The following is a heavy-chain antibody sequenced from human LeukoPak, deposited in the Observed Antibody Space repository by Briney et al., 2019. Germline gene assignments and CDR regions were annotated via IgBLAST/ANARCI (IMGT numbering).Heavy chain of an antibody. Sequence: GASVKVSCKASGGTFSSCAISWVRQAPGQGLEWMGRIIPILGIANYAQKFQGRVTITADKSTSTAYMELSSLRSEDTAVYYCAREEYCSSTSCYPRNQFDYWGQGTLVTVSS. V-gene: IGHV1-69*04. D-gene: IGHD2-2*01. CDR1: GGTFSSCA. J-gene: IGHJ4*02. CDR3: AREEYCSSTSCYPRNQFDY. CDR2: IIPILGIA.